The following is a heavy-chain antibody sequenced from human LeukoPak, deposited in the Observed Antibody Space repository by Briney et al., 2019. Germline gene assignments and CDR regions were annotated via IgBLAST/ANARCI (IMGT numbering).Heavy chain of an antibody. CDR3: ARVGDLSNPFDY. D-gene: IGHD4-11*01. CDR2: IYYSGST. V-gene: IGHV4-31*03. J-gene: IGHJ4*02. CDR1: GGSISSGGYY. Sequence: SETLSLTCTVSGGSISSGGYYWSWIRQHPGTGLEWIGCIYYSGSTYYNPSLKSRVTISVDTSKNQFSLKLSSVTAADTAVYYCARVGDLSNPFDYWGQGTLVTVSS.